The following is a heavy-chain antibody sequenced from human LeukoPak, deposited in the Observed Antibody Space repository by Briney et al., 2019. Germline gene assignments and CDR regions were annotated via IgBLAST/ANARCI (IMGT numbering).Heavy chain of an antibody. D-gene: IGHD5-12*01. CDR3: AKGGGYEAQYYYYYLDV. J-gene: IGHJ6*03. Sequence: GGSLRLSCAASGITFSSYGMHWVRQAPGKGLEWVAVISYDGSNKYYADSVKGRFTISRDNSKNTPYLQMNSLRGEDTAVYYCAKGGGYEAQYYYYYLDVWGKGTTVTISS. V-gene: IGHV3-30*18. CDR1: GITFSSYG. CDR2: ISYDGSNK.